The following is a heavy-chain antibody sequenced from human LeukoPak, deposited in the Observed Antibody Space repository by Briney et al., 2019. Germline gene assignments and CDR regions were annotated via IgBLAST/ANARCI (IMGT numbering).Heavy chain of an antibody. V-gene: IGHV3-30*02. CDR1: GLTFSSYG. Sequence: GGSLRLSCEASGLTFSSYGMHWVRQAPVKALECVGFIHFDGSTKYSGDSVQGRFTISRDNSRNILYLQMNNLRPEDTAFYYCAKDQCTRTSCDGYPGYWGQGTLVTVSS. D-gene: IGHD2-2*01. CDR2: IHFDGSTK. CDR3: AKDQCTRTSCDGYPGY. J-gene: IGHJ4*02.